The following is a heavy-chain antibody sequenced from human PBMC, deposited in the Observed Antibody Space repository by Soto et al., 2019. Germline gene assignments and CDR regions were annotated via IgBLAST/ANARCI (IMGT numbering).Heavy chain of an antibody. CDR1: GFSLSSYA. V-gene: IGHV3-30*18. D-gene: IGHD2-15*01. CDR2: MSYDETKK. Sequence: QVQLVESGGGVVQPGGSLRLSCATFGFSLSSYAMHWVRQAPGKGLEWVALMSYDETKKYYADSVEGRFTISRDTSTNTLFLQMNNLRGEDTAVYYCAKDRRDGDFMHILVVDFWGQGALVTVSS. CDR3: AKDRRDGDFMHILVVDF. J-gene: IGHJ4*02.